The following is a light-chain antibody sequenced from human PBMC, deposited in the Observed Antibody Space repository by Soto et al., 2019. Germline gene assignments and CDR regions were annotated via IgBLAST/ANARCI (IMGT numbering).Light chain of an antibody. J-gene: IGKJ4*01. CDR2: KAS. Sequence: DIQMTQSPSTLSASVGDRVTITCRASQSISNWLAWYQQKPGKAPKLLIYKASSLESGVPSRFCGSASGTEFTLLISSMQPHDFATYYCQQYNSVSLLTFGGGTKVEIK. CDR1: QSISNW. V-gene: IGKV1-5*03. CDR3: QQYNSVSLLT.